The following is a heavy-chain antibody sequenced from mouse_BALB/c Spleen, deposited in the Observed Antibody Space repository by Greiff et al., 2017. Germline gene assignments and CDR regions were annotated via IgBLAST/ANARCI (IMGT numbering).Heavy chain of an antibody. D-gene: IGHD1-2*01. J-gene: IGHJ3*01. Sequence: VQLKESGAELVKPGASVKLSCKASGYTFTSYYMYWVKQRPGQGLEWIGEINPSNGGTNFNEKFKSKATLTVDKSSSTAYMQLSSLTSEDSAVYYCTRTSFYYGLFAYWGQGTLVTVSA. V-gene: IGHV1S81*02. CDR3: TRTSFYYGLFAY. CDR1: GYTFTSYY. CDR2: INPSNGGT.